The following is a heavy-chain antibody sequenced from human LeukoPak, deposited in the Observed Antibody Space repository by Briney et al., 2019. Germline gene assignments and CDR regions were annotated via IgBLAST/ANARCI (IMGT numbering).Heavy chain of an antibody. D-gene: IGHD3-10*01. CDR3: ATNRYGSGVFAADYMDV. CDR2: IYYSGST. J-gene: IGHJ6*03. CDR1: GGSISSYY. V-gene: IGHV4-59*01. Sequence: PSETLSLTCTVSGGSISSYYWSWIRQPPGKGLEWIGYIYYSGSTNYNPSLKSRVTISVDTSKNQFSLKLSSVTAEDTAVYYCATNRYGSGVFAADYMDVWGKGTTVTVSS.